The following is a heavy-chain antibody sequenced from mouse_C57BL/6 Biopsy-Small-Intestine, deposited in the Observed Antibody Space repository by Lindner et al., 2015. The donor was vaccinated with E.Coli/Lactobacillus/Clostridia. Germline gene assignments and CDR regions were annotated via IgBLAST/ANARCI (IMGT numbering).Heavy chain of an antibody. CDR1: GYSFTNYA. Sequence: SVKVSCKASGYSFTNYAIHWLRQAPGQGLEWMGWLNADTGFTEYSQKFQGRVTIIRDTSARTAYMEVTSLTSEDTAMYYCARGGYVALVAASPPPGGRGWFDPWGQGTLVTVSS. D-gene: IGHD1-1*02. CDR3: ARGGYVALVAASPPPGGRGWFDP. V-gene: IGHV1-84*02. J-gene: IGHJ4*01. CDR2: LNADTGFT.